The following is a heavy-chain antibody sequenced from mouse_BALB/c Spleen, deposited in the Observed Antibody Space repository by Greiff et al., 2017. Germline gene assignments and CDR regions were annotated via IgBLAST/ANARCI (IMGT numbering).Heavy chain of an antibody. CDR2: IYPGNVNT. CDR3: ARGENDYYAMDY. V-gene: IGHV1S56*01. CDR1: GYTFTSYY. J-gene: IGHJ4*01. Sequence: VKLMESGPELVKPGASVRISCKASGYTFTSYYIHWVKQRPGQGLEWIGWIYPGNVNTKYNEKFKGKATLTADKSSSTAYMQLSSLTSEDSAVYFCARGENDYYAMDYWGQGTSVTVSS.